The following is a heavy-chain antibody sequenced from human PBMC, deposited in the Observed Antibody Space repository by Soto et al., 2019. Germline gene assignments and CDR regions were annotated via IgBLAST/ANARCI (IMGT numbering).Heavy chain of an antibody. CDR1: GFTFSSYW. Sequence: GGSLRLSCAASGFTFSSYWMHWVRQAPGKGLVWVSRINSDGSSTSYADSVKGRFTISRDNAKNTLYLQMNSLRAEDTAVYYCARDSDILTGYYNHYYYYXMDVWGQGTTVTVSS. J-gene: IGHJ6*02. V-gene: IGHV3-74*01. CDR3: ARDSDILTGYYNHYYYYXMDV. D-gene: IGHD3-9*01. CDR2: INSDGSST.